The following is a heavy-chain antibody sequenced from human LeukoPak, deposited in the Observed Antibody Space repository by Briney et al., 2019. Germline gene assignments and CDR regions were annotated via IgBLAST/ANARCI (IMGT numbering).Heavy chain of an antibody. D-gene: IGHD3-9*01. CDR3: ARAEVNYDILTGYQYYFDY. J-gene: IGHJ4*02. Sequence: SEALSLTCTVSGGSISSYYWSWLRQPPGKGLEGLGYIYYSGSTNYNPSLKSRVTIPVDTSKNQFSLKLSSVTAADTAVYYCARAEVNYDILTGYQYYFDYWGQGTLVTVSS. V-gene: IGHV4-59*01. CDR2: IYYSGST. CDR1: GGSISSYY.